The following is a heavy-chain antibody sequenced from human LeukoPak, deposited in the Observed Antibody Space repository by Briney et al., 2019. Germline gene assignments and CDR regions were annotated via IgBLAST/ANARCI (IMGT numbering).Heavy chain of an antibody. CDR1: GCTFTNYG. D-gene: IGHD4-11*01. CDR3: ARDRQGTTASFDY. J-gene: IGHJ4*02. V-gene: IGHV1-18*01. CDR2: ISTYNGNT. Sequence: ASVKVSCKTSGCTFTNYGISWVRQAPGRGLEWMGRISTYNGNTNFAQKFQGRVTMTTDTSTSTAYMELRSLRSDDTAVYYCARDRQGTTASFDYWGQGTLVTVSS.